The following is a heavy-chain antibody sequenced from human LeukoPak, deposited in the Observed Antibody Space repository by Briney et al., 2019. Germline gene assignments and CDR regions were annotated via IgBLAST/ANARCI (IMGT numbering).Heavy chain of an antibody. Sequence: GGSLRLSCAASGFTFDDYGMSWVRQAPGKGLEWVSGINWNGGSTGYADSVKGRFTISRDNAKNSLYLQMNRLRVEDTAVYYCAKGSRGSCRGAYCYSFDNRGQGAVVTVSS. CDR2: INWNGGST. CDR1: GFTFDDYG. CDR3: AKGSRGSCRGAYCYSFDN. J-gene: IGHJ4*02. D-gene: IGHD2-21*02. V-gene: IGHV3-20*04.